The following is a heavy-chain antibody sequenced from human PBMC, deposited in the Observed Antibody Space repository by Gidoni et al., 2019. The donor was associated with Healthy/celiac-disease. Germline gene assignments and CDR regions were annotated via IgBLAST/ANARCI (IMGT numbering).Heavy chain of an antibody. V-gene: IGHV3-9*01. J-gene: IGHJ4*02. Sequence: EVQLVESGGGLVQPGRSLRLSWAASGFTFDDYAMHWVRQAPGKGLEWVSGISWNSGSIGYADSVKGRFTISRDNAKNSLYLQMNSLRAEDTALYYCAKDAGYSSGWPLDYWGQGTLVTVSS. D-gene: IGHD6-19*01. CDR2: ISWNSGSI. CDR1: GFTFDDYA. CDR3: AKDAGYSSGWPLDY.